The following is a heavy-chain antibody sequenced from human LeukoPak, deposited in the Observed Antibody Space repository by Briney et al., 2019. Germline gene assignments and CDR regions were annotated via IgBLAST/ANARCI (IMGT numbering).Heavy chain of an antibody. CDR3: ARGWDIVVVPAAMNDY. CDR2: INHSGST. CDR1: GGSFSGYY. V-gene: IGHV4-34*01. J-gene: IGHJ4*02. D-gene: IGHD2-2*01. Sequence: SETLSLTCAVYGGSFSGYYWSWIRQPPGKGLEWIGEINHSGSTNYNPSLKSRVTISVDTSKNQFSLKLSSVTAADTAVYYCARGWDIVVVPAAMNDYWGQGTLDTVSS.